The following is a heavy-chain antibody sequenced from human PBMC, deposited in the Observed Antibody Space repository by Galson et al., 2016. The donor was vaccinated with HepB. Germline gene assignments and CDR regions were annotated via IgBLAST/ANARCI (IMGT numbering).Heavy chain of an antibody. D-gene: IGHD6-19*01. CDR1: GGSISSSEW. V-gene: IGHV4-4*02. Sequence: SETLSLTCDVTGGSISSSEWWSWIRQSPGKGLEWIGECSHTGSTKYNPSLERRLSMSIDTSKNQFSLKLTSVTVADTAMYYCARYSSSWSKYFQYWGRGSLVIVSS. J-gene: IGHJ1*01. CDR2: CSHTGST. CDR3: ARYSSSWSKYFQY.